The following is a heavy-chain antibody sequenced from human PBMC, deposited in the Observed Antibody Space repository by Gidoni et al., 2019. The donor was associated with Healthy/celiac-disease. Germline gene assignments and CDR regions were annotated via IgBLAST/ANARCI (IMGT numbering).Heavy chain of an antibody. Sequence: EVQLLESGGGLVQPGGSLRLSCAASGFTFSIYAMSWVRQAPGKGLEWVSAISGSGCSTYYADSVKCRFTISRDNSKNTLYLQMNSLRAEDTAVYYCAKELARGSGYYTPSNYFDYWGQGTLVTVSS. D-gene: IGHD3-3*01. CDR1: GFTFSIYA. CDR3: AKELARGSGYYTPSNYFDY. J-gene: IGHJ4*02. V-gene: IGHV3-23*01. CDR2: ISGSGCST.